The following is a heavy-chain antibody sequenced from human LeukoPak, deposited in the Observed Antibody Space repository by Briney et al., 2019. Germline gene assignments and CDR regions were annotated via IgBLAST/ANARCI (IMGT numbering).Heavy chain of an antibody. D-gene: IGHD6-19*01. CDR3: ARDARVPGIAVAGTNYGMDV. CDR1: GFTFSSYS. Sequence: GGSLRLSCAASGFTFSSYSMNWVRQAPGKGLEWVSSISSSSSYIYYADSVKGRFTISRDNAKNSLYLQMNSLRAEDTAVYYCARDARVPGIAVAGTNYGMDVWGQGTTVTVSS. CDR2: ISSSSSYI. V-gene: IGHV3-21*01. J-gene: IGHJ6*02.